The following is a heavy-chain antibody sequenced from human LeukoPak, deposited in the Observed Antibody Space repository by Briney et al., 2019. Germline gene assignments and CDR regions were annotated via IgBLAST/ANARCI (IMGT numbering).Heavy chain of an antibody. V-gene: IGHV3-30-3*01. J-gene: IGHJ4*02. CDR2: ISYDGSNK. D-gene: IGHD6-19*01. CDR3: ARDDVAGTGSGEEFDY. CDR1: GFTFSSYA. Sequence: GGSLRLSCAASGFTFSSYAMHWVRQAPGKGLGWVAVISYDGSNKYYADSVKGRFTISRDNSKNTLYLQMNSLRAEDTAVYYCARDDVAGTGSGEEFDYWGQGTLVTVSS.